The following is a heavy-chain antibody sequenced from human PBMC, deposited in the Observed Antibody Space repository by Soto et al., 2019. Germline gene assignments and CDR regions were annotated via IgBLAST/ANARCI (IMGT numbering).Heavy chain of an antibody. CDR1: GFTFSDYG. J-gene: IGHJ5*02. D-gene: IGHD1-26*01. CDR2: ISGSGST. V-gene: IGHV3-23*01. Sequence: QPGGSLRLSCAASGFTFSDYGMSWVRQAPGKGLEWVSAISGSGSTFYADSVKGRFTISRGNSKNTLFLQMNSLRAQDTAVYYCAKDYLRWAQPWGQGTLVTVSS. CDR3: AKDYLRWAQP.